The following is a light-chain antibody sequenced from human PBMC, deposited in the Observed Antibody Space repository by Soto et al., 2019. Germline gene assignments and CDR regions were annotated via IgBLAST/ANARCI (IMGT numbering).Light chain of an antibody. CDR2: DVT. CDR1: SSDVGGYDH. CDR3: SSYTNKDTLL. Sequence: QSALTQPASVSGSPGQSITISCTGTSSDVGGYDHVSWYQQHPGKAPKLIIYDVTVRPSGISRRFSGSKSDNTASLAVSGLQPEDEADYYCSSYTNKDTLLLGGGTKRTVL. V-gene: IGLV2-14*03. J-gene: IGLJ3*02.